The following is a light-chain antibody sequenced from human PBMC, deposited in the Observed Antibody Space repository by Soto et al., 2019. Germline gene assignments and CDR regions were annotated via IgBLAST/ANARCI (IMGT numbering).Light chain of an antibody. J-gene: IGKJ4*01. CDR1: QSVSSTY. V-gene: IGKV3-20*01. CDR2: GAS. Sequence: EIVLTQSPGTLSLSPGERATLSCRASQSVSSTYLAWYQQKPGQAPRLLIYGASSRATGIPDRFSGSGSGTHLTLTISRLEPEDFAVYYCQQYGSSPTLTFGGGTKVEIK. CDR3: QQYGSSPTLT.